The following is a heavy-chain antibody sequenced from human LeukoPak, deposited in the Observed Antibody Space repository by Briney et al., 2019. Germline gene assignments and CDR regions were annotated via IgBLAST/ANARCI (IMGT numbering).Heavy chain of an antibody. J-gene: IGHJ5*02. CDR1: GGTFSSDP. CDR3: AGGATDDRDWFDP. D-gene: IGHD3-22*01. V-gene: IGHV1-69*01. CDR2: IIPILETP. Sequence: SVRVSCKASGGTFSSDPINWVRQASGQGPEWMGGIIPILETPDYAQRFQGRVTITADESTSTAYLELSSLRSEDTAVYFCAGGATDDRDWFDPWGQGTLVTVSS.